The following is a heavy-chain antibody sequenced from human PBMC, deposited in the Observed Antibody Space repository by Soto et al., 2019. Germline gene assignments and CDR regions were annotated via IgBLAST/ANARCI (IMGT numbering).Heavy chain of an antibody. CDR1: GYTFTAYY. CDR2: INPNSGGT. D-gene: IGHD3-22*01. Sequence: QVQLVQSGAEVKKPGASVKVSCKASGYTFTAYYMHWLRQAPGQGLEWMGWINPNSGGTNYAQRFQGRVTVTNDTSISTTYMELSSLGSDDTAVYYCARGDFDRSGNYNAGWFASWGQGTLVTVSS. CDR3: ARGDFDRSGNYNAGWFAS. J-gene: IGHJ5*01. V-gene: IGHV1-2*02.